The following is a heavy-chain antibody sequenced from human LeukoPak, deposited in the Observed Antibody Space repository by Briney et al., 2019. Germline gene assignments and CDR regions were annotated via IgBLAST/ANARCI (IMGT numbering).Heavy chain of an antibody. D-gene: IGHD1-26*01. Sequence: PSETLSLTCAVSGGSISSSNWWSWVRQPPGKGLEWIGEIYHSGSTNYNPSLKSRVTISVDTSKNQFSLKLSSVTAADTAVYYCARGSGSYSRFDYWGQGTLVTVSS. CDR2: IYHSGST. CDR3: ARGSGSYSRFDY. J-gene: IGHJ4*02. CDR1: GGSISSSNW. V-gene: IGHV4-4*02.